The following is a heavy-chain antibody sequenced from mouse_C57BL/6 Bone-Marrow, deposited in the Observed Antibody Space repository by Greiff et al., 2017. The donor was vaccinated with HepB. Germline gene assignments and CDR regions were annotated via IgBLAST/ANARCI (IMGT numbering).Heavy chain of an antibody. J-gene: IGHJ2*01. CDR2: IYPGGGYT. D-gene: IGHD1-1*01. V-gene: IGHV1-63*01. CDR3: ARLLRYLDYFDY. CDR1: GYTFTNYW. Sequence: VQLQESGAELVRPGPSVKMSCKASGYTFTNYWIGWAKQRPGHGLEWIGDIYPGGGYTNYNEKLKGKATLTADKSSSTAYMQFSSLTSEDSAIYYCARLLRYLDYFDYWGQGTTLTVSS.